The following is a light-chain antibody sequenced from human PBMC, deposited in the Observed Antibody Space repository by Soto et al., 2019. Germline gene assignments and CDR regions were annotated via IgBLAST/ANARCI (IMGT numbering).Light chain of an antibody. Sequence: EIVLTQSPGTLSLSPGERATLSCRASQSVSSSYLAWYQQKPGQAPRLLIYGASSTATGIPGRFSGSGSETDFTLTISRLEPEDFAVYYCQHYGSSSWTFGQGTKVEIK. CDR2: GAS. J-gene: IGKJ1*01. CDR3: QHYGSSSWT. CDR1: QSVSSSY. V-gene: IGKV3-20*01.